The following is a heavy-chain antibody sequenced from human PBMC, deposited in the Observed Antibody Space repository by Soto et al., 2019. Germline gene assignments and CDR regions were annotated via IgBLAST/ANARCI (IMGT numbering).Heavy chain of an antibody. V-gene: IGHV1-46*01. CDR3: GRDKGFGPELRGGGVATFYYYGMDV. D-gene: IGHD5-12*01. Sequence: GASVKVSCKASGYTFTSYYMHWVRQAPGQGLEWMGKINPSGGSTSYAQKFQGRVTMSRDTSQSTFYIELSSLRFGDTAVFYCGRDKGFGPELRGGGVATFYYYGMDVWGQGTTVTVSS. J-gene: IGHJ6*02. CDR2: INPSGGST. CDR1: GYTFTSYY.